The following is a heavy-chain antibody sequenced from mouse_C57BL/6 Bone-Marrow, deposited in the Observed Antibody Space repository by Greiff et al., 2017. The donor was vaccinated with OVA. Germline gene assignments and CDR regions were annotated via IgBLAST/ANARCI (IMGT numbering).Heavy chain of an antibody. Sequence: EVQRVESGGGLVKPGGSLKLSCAASGFTFSDYGMHWVRQAPEKGLEWVAYISSGSSTIYYADTVKGRFTISRDNAKNTLFLQMTSLRSEDTAMYYCARLYDGYYPDYFDYWGQGTTLTVSS. CDR3: ARLYDGYYPDYFDY. D-gene: IGHD2-3*01. CDR2: ISSGSSTI. CDR1: GFTFSDYG. J-gene: IGHJ2*01. V-gene: IGHV5-17*01.